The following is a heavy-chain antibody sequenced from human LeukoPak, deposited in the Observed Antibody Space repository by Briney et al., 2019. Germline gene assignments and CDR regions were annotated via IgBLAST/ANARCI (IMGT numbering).Heavy chain of an antibody. Sequence: GGSLRLSCAASGFTFSSYSMNWVRQAPGKGLEWVSYISSSSSTIYYADSVKGRFTISRDNAKNSLYLQMNSLRAEDTAVYYCARDRLYDSSGYYYYYYMDVWGKGTTVTVSS. CDR3: ARDRLYDSSGYYYYYYMDV. D-gene: IGHD3-22*01. J-gene: IGHJ6*03. CDR2: ISSSSSTI. V-gene: IGHV3-48*01. CDR1: GFTFSSYS.